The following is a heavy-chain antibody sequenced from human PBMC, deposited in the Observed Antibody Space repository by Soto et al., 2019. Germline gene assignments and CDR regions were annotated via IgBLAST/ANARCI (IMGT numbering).Heavy chain of an antibody. CDR3: ARHKSGSDWLDP. Sequence: SETLSLTCTVSGGSISDISYCWGWIRQPPGKGLQWIGCMFYSGATYYNPSLKNRVTLSVDTSNNEFCLKLVSVTAPDTAVYYCARHKSGSDWLDPWGQGTLVTVSS. CDR2: MFYSGAT. J-gene: IGHJ5*02. D-gene: IGHD2-15*01. V-gene: IGHV4-39*01. CDR1: GGSISDISYC.